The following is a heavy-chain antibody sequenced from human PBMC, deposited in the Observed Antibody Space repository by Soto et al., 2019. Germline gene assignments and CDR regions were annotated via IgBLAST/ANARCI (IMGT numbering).Heavy chain of an antibody. CDR2: ISYDGSNK. CDR3: AKDRTRGVVVAATLTYFDY. J-gene: IGHJ4*02. CDR1: GFTFSSYG. V-gene: IGHV3-30*18. Sequence: SLRLSCAASGFTFSSYGMHWVRQAPGKGLEWVAVISYDGSNKYYADSVKGRFTISRDNSKNTLYPQMNSLRAEDTAVYYCAKDRTRGVVVAATLTYFDYWGQGTLVTVSS. D-gene: IGHD2-15*01.